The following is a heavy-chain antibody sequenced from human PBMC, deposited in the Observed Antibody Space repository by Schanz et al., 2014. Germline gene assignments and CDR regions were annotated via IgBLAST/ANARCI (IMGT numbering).Heavy chain of an antibody. J-gene: IGHJ4*02. CDR1: GFSFSSYA. CDR2: MNESHSTI. D-gene: IGHD6-25*01. CDR3: ARSGGSVLDY. V-gene: IGHV3-23*01. Sequence: EVQLLESGGGLVEPGGSLRLSCAASGFSFSSYAMGWVRQARGKGLEWVSAMNESHSTIYYADSVRGRFTISRDNSKNSLYLQMNSLRAEDTAVYYCARSGGSVLDYWAQGTLVTVSS.